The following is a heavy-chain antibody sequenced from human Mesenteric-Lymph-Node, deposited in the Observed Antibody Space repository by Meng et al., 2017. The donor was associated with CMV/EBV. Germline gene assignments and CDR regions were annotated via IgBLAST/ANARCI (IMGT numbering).Heavy chain of an antibody. CDR3: TTVSGDFGDLEI. V-gene: IGHV3-15*01. J-gene: IGHJ3*02. CDR1: GVTCSDAW. Sequence: SGVTCSDAWMSWVRQRPGKGLEWVGSSKSKTGGGTADYAAHMKGRFTISRNDSKNTLYLQMNSLKAEDTAVYYYTTVSGDFGDLEIWGQGTMVTVSS. CDR2: SKSKTGGGTA. D-gene: IGHD2-21*01.